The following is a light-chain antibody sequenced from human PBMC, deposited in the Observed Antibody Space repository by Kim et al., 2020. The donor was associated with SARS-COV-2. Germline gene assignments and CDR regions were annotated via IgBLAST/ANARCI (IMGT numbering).Light chain of an antibody. J-gene: IGKJ2*01. Sequence: SPGERAPLSCRASQSVGSNLAWYRQRPGQAPRLLIYGASTRATGVPARFSGSGSGTEFTLTISSPQSEDFAVYYCQQYNRWPPYIFGQGTKLEI. CDR3: QQYNRWPPYI. V-gene: IGKV3-15*01. CDR2: GAS. CDR1: QSVGSN.